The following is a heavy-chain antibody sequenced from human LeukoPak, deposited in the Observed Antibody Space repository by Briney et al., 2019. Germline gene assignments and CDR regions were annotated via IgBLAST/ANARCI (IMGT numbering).Heavy chain of an antibody. D-gene: IGHD3-10*01. CDR2: ISSSSSYI. CDR3: ARDRRRVTMVRGVISVYYYYMDV. V-gene: IGHV3-21*01. J-gene: IGHJ6*03. Sequence: GGSLRLSCAASGFTFSSYSMNWVRQAPGKGLEWVSSISSSSSYICYADSVKGRFTISRDNAKNSLYLQMNSLRAEDTAVYYCARDRRRVTMVRGVISVYYYYMDVWGKGTTVTISS. CDR1: GFTFSSYS.